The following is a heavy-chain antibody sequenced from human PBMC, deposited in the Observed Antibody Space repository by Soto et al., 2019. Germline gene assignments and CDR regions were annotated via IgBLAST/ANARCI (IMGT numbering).Heavy chain of an antibody. CDR3: ASGIQLWLRRINNGYSG. D-gene: IGHD5-18*01. CDR2: IIPMFGTA. J-gene: IGHJ4*02. V-gene: IGHV1-69*12. CDR1: GGTFSTYA. Sequence: QVKLVQSGAEVKKPESSVKVSCKAPGGTFSTYAISWVRQAPGQGLEWMGGIIPMFGTANYAQRFQDRVTSTADESTNTVYMELSSLRSEDTAVYFCASGIQLWLRRINNGYSGWGQGTLVTVSS.